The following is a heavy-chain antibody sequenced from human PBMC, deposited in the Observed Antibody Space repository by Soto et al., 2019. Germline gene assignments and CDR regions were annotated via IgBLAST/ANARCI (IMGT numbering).Heavy chain of an antibody. CDR2: IYYSGST. D-gene: IGHD2-15*01. Sequence: QVQLQESGPGLVKPSETLSLTCTVSGGSISSYYWSWIRQPPGKGLERIGYIYYSGSTNYNPSLKSRVTISVDTSKNQFALKLSSVTAADTAVYYCARHDSGGSYYYYYYMDVWGEGTTVTVSS. CDR3: ARHDSGGSYYYYYYMDV. J-gene: IGHJ6*03. CDR1: GGSISSYY. V-gene: IGHV4-59*08.